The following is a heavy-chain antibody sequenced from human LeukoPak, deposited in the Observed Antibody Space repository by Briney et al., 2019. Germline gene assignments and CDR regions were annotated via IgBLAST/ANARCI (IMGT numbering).Heavy chain of an antibody. Sequence: PSETLSLTCTVSGASISNHYWNWVRQSLGKGLEWIGYVYDSGSTNYNPSLKSRVTISVDTSKNQFSLKLSSVTAADTAVYYCARLVAYCDKTSCSGSWGQGTLVTVSS. CDR3: ARLVAYCDKTSCSGS. CDR2: VYDSGST. J-gene: IGHJ4*02. D-gene: IGHD2-21*01. CDR1: GASISNHY. V-gene: IGHV4-59*11.